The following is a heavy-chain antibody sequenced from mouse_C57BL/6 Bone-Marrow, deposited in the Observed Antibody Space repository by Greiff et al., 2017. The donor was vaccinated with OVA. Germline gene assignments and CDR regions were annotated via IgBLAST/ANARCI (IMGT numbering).Heavy chain of an antibody. J-gene: IGHJ3*01. CDR2: IRSKSSNYAT. CDR1: GFTFNTYA. Sequence: EVKLQESGGGLVQPKGSLKLSCAASGFTFNTYAMHWVRQAPGKGLEWVARIRSKSSNYATYYADSVKDRFTISRDDSQSMLYLQMNNLKTEDTAMYYCVREEGLRRRAWFAYWGQGTLVTVSA. CDR3: VREEGLRRRAWFAY. V-gene: IGHV10-3*01. D-gene: IGHD2-4*01.